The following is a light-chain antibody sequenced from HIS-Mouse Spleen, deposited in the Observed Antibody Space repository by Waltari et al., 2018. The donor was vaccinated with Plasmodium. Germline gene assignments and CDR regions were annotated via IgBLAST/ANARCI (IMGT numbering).Light chain of an antibody. CDR3: YSTDSSGNHRV. CDR1: ALPKKY. Sequence: SYELTQPPSVSVSPGQTARNTCSGDALPKKYAYWYQQESGQAPVLVIYEDSKRPSGSPERFSGSSSGRMASWTISGAQVEDEADYYCYSTDSSGNHRVFGGGTKLTVL. V-gene: IGLV3-10*01. CDR2: EDS. J-gene: IGLJ3*02.